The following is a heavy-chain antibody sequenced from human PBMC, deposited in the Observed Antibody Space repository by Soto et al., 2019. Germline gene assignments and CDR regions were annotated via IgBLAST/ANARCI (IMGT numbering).Heavy chain of an antibody. D-gene: IGHD6-6*01. V-gene: IGHV1-18*01. CDR1: GYTFTSYG. CDR2: ISAYNGNT. J-gene: IGHJ6*02. Sequence: ASVKVSCKASGYTFTSYGISWVRQAPGQGLEWMGWISAYNGNTNYAQKLQRRVTMTTDTSTSTAYMELRSLRSADTSVYYCATSSPYIFIGTPAGNHYYYAIDVWGQVTTVTVSS. CDR3: ATSSPYIFIGTPAGNHYYYAIDV.